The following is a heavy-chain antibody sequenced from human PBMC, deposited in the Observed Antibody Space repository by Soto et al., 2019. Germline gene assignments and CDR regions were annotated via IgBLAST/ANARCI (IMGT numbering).Heavy chain of an antibody. D-gene: IGHD5-18*01. J-gene: IGHJ6*02. CDR3: ERGYSYGYRSDGMDV. Sequence: SVKVSCKASGGTFSSYAISWVRQAPGQGLEWMGGIIPIFGTANYAQKFQGRVTITADESTSTAYMELSSLRSEDTAVYYCERGYSYGYRSDGMDVWGQGTKVTVSS. CDR2: IIPIFGTA. V-gene: IGHV1-69*13. CDR1: GGTFSSYA.